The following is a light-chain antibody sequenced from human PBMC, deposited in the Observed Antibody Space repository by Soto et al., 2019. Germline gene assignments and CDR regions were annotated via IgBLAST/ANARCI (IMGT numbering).Light chain of an antibody. CDR1: QTISSY. CDR2: DAS. J-gene: IGKJ2*03. CDR3: QQYLSSPPYG. V-gene: IGKV3-20*01. Sequence: EIVLTQSPGTLSLSPGERATLSCRASQTISSYLAWYQHKPGQAPRLLIYDASSRATCIPDRFSGSGSGTDFTLTISRLEPEDFAVYYCQQYLSSPPYGFGQGTKLEIK.